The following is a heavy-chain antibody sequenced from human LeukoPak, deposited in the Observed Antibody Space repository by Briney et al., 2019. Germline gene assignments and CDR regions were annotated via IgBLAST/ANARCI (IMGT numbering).Heavy chain of an antibody. CDR3: AALITMIPDYYYGMDV. J-gene: IGHJ6*02. Sequence: AGGSLRLSCAASGFTFSDYYMSWIRQAPGKGLEWVSYISSSGSTIYYADSVKGRFTISRDNAKNPLYLQMNSLRAEDTAVYYCAALITMIPDYYYGMDVWGQGTTVTVSS. CDR1: GFTFSDYY. CDR2: ISSSGSTI. V-gene: IGHV3-11*01. D-gene: IGHD3-22*01.